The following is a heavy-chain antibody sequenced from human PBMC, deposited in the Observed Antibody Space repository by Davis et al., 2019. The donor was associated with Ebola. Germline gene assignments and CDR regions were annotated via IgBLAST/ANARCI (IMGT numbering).Heavy chain of an antibody. CDR1: GFTFSSYW. Sequence: HTGGSLRLSCAASGFTFSSYWMHWVRQAPGKGLVWVSLINSDGSSTSYADSVKGRFTISRDNAKNTLYLQMNSLRAEDTAVYYCARDTGMYYDYVWGSYQYGMDVWGQGTTVTVSS. CDR3: ARDTGMYYDYVWGSYQYGMDV. CDR2: INSDGSST. J-gene: IGHJ6*02. V-gene: IGHV3-74*01. D-gene: IGHD3-16*01.